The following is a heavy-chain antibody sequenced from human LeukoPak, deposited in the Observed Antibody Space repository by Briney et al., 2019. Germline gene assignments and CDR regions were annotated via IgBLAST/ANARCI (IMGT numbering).Heavy chain of an antibody. CDR2: ISYSGSP. CDR1: GGSISSSSYY. D-gene: IGHD3-3*01. J-gene: IGHJ4*02. V-gene: IGHV4-39*01. Sequence: SETLSLTCTVAGGSISSSSYYWGWIRQPPRKGLEWIGSISYSGSPYYNPSLKSRVTISGDTSKNQLSLRLSSVTAADTAVYYCARRFLAGKYFDYWGRGALVTVSS. CDR3: ARRFLAGKYFDY.